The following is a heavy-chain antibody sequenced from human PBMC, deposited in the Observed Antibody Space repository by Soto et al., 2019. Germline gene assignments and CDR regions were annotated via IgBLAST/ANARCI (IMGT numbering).Heavy chain of an antibody. J-gene: IGHJ6*02. CDR1: GGSINSYY. Sequence: QVQLQESGPGLVKPSETLSLTCTVSGGSINSYYCYWIRQPAGTGLDWIGRIYISGSTNYNPYLKSRVTMSRDTSKNQFSLKVSSVTAADTAVYYCAKSSSRSSLGQYGLDVWGQGTTVTVSS. D-gene: IGHD6-6*01. CDR3: AKSSSRSSLGQYGLDV. V-gene: IGHV4-4*07. CDR2: IYISGST.